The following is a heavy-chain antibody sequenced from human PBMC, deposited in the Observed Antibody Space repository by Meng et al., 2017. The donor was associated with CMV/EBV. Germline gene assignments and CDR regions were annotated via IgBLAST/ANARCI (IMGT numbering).Heavy chain of an antibody. D-gene: IGHD6-13*01. CDR3: ARDGAPYGIAAAGGLLFDP. J-gene: IGHJ5*02. CDR1: TFNGYY. Sequence: TFNGYYMHWGRQAPGQGLEWMGWINPNSGGTNYAQKFQGRVTMTRDTSISTAYMELSRLRSDDTAVYYCARDGAPYGIAAAGGLLFDPWGQGTLVTVSS. V-gene: IGHV1-2*02. CDR2: INPNSGGT.